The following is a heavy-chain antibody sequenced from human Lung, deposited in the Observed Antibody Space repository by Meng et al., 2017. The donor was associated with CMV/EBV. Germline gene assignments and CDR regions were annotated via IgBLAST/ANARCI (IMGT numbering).Heavy chain of an antibody. J-gene: IGHJ4*02. CDR3: ARDSPSLYSSSPGIDF. CDR1: GYTFTSYG. CDR2: ISVYTDNT. Sequence: ASVKVSXKTSGYTFTSYGISWVRQAPGQGLEWMGWISVYTDNTSSAQKYQGRLTMTTDTSTSTAYMEVRSLRSDDTAVYYCARDSPSLYSSSPGIDFWGQGTXVTVSS. D-gene: IGHD6-6*01. V-gene: IGHV1-18*01.